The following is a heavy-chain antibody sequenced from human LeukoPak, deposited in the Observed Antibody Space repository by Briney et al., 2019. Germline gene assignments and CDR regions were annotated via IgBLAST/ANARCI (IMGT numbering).Heavy chain of an antibody. CDR3: TRGSIAYYYMDV. V-gene: IGHV4-34*01. D-gene: IGHD3-22*01. CDR2: INHSGST. J-gene: IGHJ6*03. CDR1: GGSFSGYY. Sequence: MPSETLSLTCAVYGGSFSGYYWSWIRQPPGKGLEWIGEINHSGSTNYNPSLKSRVTISVDKSKNQFSLKLSSVTAADTAVYYCTRGSIAYYYMDVWGKGTTVTISS.